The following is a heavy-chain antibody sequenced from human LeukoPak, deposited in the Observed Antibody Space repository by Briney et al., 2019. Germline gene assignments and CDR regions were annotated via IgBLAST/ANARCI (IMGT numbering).Heavy chain of an antibody. V-gene: IGHV1-2*02. J-gene: IGHJ3*02. D-gene: IGHD3-3*01. CDR3: ARPRVITTVSEALNI. CDR1: GYTFTDSY. Sequence: ASVKVSCKASGYTFTDSYMHWVRQAPGQGLEWMAWINPNSGATNFAQKFQGRVTLTRDRSLSTAYMELSRLTSDDTAVYYCARPRVITTVSEALNIWGQGTLVSVSS. CDR2: INPNSGAT.